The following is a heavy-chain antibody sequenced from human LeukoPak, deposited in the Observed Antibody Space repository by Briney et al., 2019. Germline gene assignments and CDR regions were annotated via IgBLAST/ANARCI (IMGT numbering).Heavy chain of an antibody. Sequence: GGSLRLSCAASGFTVSSYAMSWVRQAPGKGLEWVSVISGSGGDTNYADSVKGRFTISRDNSKNTLYLQMNTLRAEDTAVYYCAKPREGSGSYYKSFFDSWGQGTLVTVSS. D-gene: IGHD3-10*01. CDR2: ISGSGGDT. CDR1: GFTVSSYA. CDR3: AKPREGSGSYYKSFFDS. J-gene: IGHJ4*02. V-gene: IGHV3-23*01.